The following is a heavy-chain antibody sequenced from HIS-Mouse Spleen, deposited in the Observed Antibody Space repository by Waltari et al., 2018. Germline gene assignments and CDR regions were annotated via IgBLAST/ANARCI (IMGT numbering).Heavy chain of an antibody. D-gene: IGHD6-13*01. CDR2: IYYSGST. CDR3: AREIPYSSSWYDWYFDL. J-gene: IGHJ2*01. V-gene: IGHV4-39*07. CDR1: GGSISSTRYY. Sequence: QLQLQESGPGLVKPSETLSLTCTVSGGSISSTRYYWGGIRQPPGKGLEWIGSIYYSGSTYYNPSLKSRVTISVDTSKTQFSLKLSSVTAADTAVYYCAREIPYSSSWYDWYFDLWGRGTLVTVSS.